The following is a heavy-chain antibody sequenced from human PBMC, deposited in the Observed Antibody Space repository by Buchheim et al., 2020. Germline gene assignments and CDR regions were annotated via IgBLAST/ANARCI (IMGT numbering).Heavy chain of an antibody. CDR1: GFIFSTYD. Sequence: EVQLLESGGGLVQPGGSLRLSCAASGFIFSTYDMSWVRQAPGKGLEWVSAISPGGVSTYYSDSVRGRFTISRDNSKNSLYLQLESQRVEETAIYYCAKRERRGFGEHNSWGQGPL. D-gene: IGHD3-10*01. J-gene: IGHJ5*02. CDR2: ISPGGVST. V-gene: IGHV3-23*01. CDR3: AKRERRGFGEHNS.